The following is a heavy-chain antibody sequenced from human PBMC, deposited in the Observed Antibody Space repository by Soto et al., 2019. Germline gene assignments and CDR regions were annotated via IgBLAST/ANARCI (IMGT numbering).Heavy chain of an antibody. CDR1: GFTFSSYA. V-gene: IGHV3-23*01. Sequence: GGSLRLSCAASGFTFSSYAMSWVRQAPGKGLEWVSAISGSGGSTYYADSVKGRFTISRDNSKNTLYLQMNSLRAEDTAVYYCAKDLLYCTNGVCYDAFDIWGQGTMVTVS. CDR3: AKDLLYCTNGVCYDAFDI. J-gene: IGHJ3*02. D-gene: IGHD2-8*01. CDR2: ISGSGGST.